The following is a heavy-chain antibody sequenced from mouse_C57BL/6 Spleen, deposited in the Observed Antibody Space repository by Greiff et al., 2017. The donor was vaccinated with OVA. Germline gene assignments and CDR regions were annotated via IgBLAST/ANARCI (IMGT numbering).Heavy chain of an antibody. V-gene: IGHV1-82*01. Sequence: QVQLKESGPELVKPGASVKISCKASGYAFSSSWMNWVKQRPGKGLEWIGRLYPGDGDTNYNGKFKGKATLTADKSSSTAYMQLSSLTSEDSAVDFCARENWDPYFDYWGQGTTLTVSS. CDR2: LYPGDGDT. D-gene: IGHD4-1*01. CDR1: GYAFSSSW. J-gene: IGHJ2*01. CDR3: ARENWDPYFDY.